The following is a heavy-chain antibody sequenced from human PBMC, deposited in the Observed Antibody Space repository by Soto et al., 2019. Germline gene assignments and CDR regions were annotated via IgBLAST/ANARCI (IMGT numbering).Heavy chain of an antibody. J-gene: IGHJ4*02. D-gene: IGHD2-2*01. CDR1: VYTLTELS. CDR3: ATSILVAAAGFDD. Sequence: ASVKVSCKVSVYTLTELSIHWVRQAPGKGLEWMGGFDPEDGETMYAQKFQGRVTMTEDTSTDTAYMGLSSLRSGDTAVYYCATSILVAAAGFDDWGQGSLVTVSS. V-gene: IGHV1-24*01. CDR2: FDPEDGET.